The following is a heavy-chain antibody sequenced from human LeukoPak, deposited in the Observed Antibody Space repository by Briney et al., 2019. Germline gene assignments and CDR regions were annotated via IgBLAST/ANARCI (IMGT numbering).Heavy chain of an antibody. CDR2: ISSSGSNI. V-gene: IGHV3-48*03. CDR1: GFTFSSYE. D-gene: IGHD2-15*01. J-gene: IGHJ4*02. CDR3: ARGGGYCSGGSCSDFDY. Sequence: GGSLRLSCAASGFTFSSYEMNWVRQAPGKGLERVSYISSSGSNIYYADSVKGRFTISRDNAKNSLYLQMNSLRAEDTAVYYCARGGGYCSGGSCSDFDYWGQGTLVTVSS.